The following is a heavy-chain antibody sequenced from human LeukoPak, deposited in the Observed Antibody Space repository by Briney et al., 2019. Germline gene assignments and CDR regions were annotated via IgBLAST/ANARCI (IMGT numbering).Heavy chain of an antibody. CDR2: ISSSSSYI. V-gene: IGHV3-21*04. CDR1: GFTFSSYS. Sequence: GGSLRLSCAASGFTFSSYSMNWVRQAPGKGLEWVSSISSSSSYIYYADSVKGRFTISRDNAKNSLYLQMNSLRAEDTAVYYCARDPIGTDYYDSSGYYLEYFQHWGQGTLVTVSS. J-gene: IGHJ1*01. CDR3: ARDPIGTDYYDSSGYYLEYFQH. D-gene: IGHD3-22*01.